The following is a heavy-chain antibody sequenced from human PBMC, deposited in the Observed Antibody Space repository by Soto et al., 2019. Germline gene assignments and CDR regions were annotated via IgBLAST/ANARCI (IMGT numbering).Heavy chain of an antibody. Sequence: GGSLRLSCAASGFTFSSYGMHWVRQAPGKGLEWVAVISYDGSNKYYADSVKGRFTISRDNSKNTLYLQMNSLRAEDTAVYYCAKDKRGSYDFWSGPAYYFDYWGQGTLVTVSS. CDR3: AKDKRGSYDFWSGPAYYFDY. J-gene: IGHJ4*02. CDR1: GFTFSSYG. D-gene: IGHD3-3*01. V-gene: IGHV3-30*18. CDR2: ISYDGSNK.